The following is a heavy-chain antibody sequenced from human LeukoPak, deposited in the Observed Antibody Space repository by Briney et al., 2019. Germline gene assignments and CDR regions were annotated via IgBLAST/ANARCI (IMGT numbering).Heavy chain of an antibody. CDR3: ARDWGGSYYYFDY. CDR1: RYTFIGYY. J-gene: IGHJ4*02. Sequence: ASVKVSCKASRYTFIGYYMHWVRQAPGQGLEWMGRINPHSGGTEYAQKFQGRVTMTRDTSISTAYMELNSLRSDDTAVYYCARDWGGSYYYFDYWGQGTLVTVSS. D-gene: IGHD1-26*01. V-gene: IGHV1-2*06. CDR2: INPHSGGT.